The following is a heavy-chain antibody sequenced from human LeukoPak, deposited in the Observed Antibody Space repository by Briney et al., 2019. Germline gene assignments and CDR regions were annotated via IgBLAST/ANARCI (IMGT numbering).Heavy chain of an antibody. CDR3: ARAPGGYSYGSPNYFDY. J-gene: IGHJ4*02. CDR2: INSDGSST. D-gene: IGHD5-18*01. CDR1: GFTLSSYW. V-gene: IGHV3-74*01. Sequence: LAGRSLRLSCAASGFTLSSYWMHWVRQAPGKGLVWVSRINSDGSSTSYADSVKGRFTISRDNAKNTLYLQMNSLRAEDTAVYYCARAPGGYSYGSPNYFDYWGQGTLVTVSS.